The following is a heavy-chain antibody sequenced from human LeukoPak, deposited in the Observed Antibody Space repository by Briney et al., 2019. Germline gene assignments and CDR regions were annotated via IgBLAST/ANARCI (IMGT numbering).Heavy chain of an antibody. CDR2: ISSSSSYI. J-gene: IGHJ4*02. CDR1: GFTFSSYS. Sequence: GGSLRLSCAASGFTFSSYSMNWVRQAPGKGLEWVSSISSSSSYIYYADSVKGRFTISRDNSKNTLYLQMNSLRAEDTAVYYCATEGDYGDFLHYWGQGTLVTVSS. CDR3: ATEGDYGDFLHY. D-gene: IGHD4-17*01. V-gene: IGHV3-21*04.